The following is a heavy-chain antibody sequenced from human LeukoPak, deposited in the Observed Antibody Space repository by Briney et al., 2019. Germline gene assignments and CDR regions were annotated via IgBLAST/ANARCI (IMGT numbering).Heavy chain of an antibody. Sequence: KPSETLSLTCAVYGGSFSGYYWSWIRQPPGKGLEWIGEINHSGSTNYNPSLKSRVTISVDTSKNQFSLKLSSVTAADTAVYYCARGRSSGWYNNYFDNWGQGTLVTVSS. D-gene: IGHD6-19*01. CDR2: INHSGST. CDR1: GGSFSGYY. J-gene: IGHJ4*02. CDR3: ARGRSSGWYNNYFDN. V-gene: IGHV4-34*01.